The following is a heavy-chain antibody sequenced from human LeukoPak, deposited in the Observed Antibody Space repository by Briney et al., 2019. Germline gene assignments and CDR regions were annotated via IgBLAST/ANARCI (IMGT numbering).Heavy chain of an antibody. CDR1: GVSISSSNR. CDR3: AREGDPTGSYYNY. V-gene: IGHV4-4*02. D-gene: IGHD3-10*01. CDR2: IYHSGST. Sequence: SETLSLTCDVSGVSISSSNRWSWVRQPPGKGLEWIGEIYHSGSTNYNPSLKSRVTISVDKSKNQFSLNLNSVTAADTAVYYCAREGDPTGSYYNYWGQGILVTVSS. J-gene: IGHJ4*02.